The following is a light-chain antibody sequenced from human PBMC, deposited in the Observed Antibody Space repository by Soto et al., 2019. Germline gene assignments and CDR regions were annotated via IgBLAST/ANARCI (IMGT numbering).Light chain of an antibody. CDR2: GAS. Sequence: EIVLTQSPGTLSLSPGERATLSCRASQSVSSSYLAWYQQKPGQAPRLLIYGASTRATGIPDRFSGSGSGTDFTLTISRLEAEDFAGYYCQQYGSSLTWTFGQGTKVEIK. V-gene: IGKV3-20*01. CDR1: QSVSSSY. CDR3: QQYGSSLTWT. J-gene: IGKJ1*01.